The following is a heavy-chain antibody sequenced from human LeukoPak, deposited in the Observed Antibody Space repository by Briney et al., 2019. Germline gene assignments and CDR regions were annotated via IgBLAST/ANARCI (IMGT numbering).Heavy chain of an antibody. V-gene: IGHV4-59*08. Sequence: PSETLSLTCTVSGGSISGYYWSWVRQPPGKGLEWIGYIYYRGSTNYNPSLKSRVTISVDTSKNQFSLGLSSVTAADTAVYYCARRLPGYYYYMDVWGXGTTVTVSS. CDR2: IYYRGST. J-gene: IGHJ6*03. CDR3: ARRLPGYYYYMDV. CDR1: GGSISGYY. D-gene: IGHD2-15*01.